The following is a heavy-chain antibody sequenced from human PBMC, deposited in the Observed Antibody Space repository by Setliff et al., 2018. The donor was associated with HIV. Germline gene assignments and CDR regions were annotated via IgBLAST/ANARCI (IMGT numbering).Heavy chain of an antibody. CDR1: GGSASNSRYY. CDR3: ASRVYYYDSNNFLREEGFDP. J-gene: IGHJ5*02. CDR2: IYYNEKT. Sequence: PSQTLSLTCTVSGGSASNSRYYWAWIRQPPGKGLEYIGSIYYNEKTYYSPSLKSRVTISIDTSKNQFSLNLTSVTAADSVVYYCASRVYYYDSNNFLREEGFDPWGQGTLVTVSS. V-gene: IGHV4-39*01. D-gene: IGHD3-22*01.